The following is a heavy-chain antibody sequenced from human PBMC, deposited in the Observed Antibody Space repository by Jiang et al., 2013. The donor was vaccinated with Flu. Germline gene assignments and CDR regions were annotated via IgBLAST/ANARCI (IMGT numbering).Heavy chain of an antibody. D-gene: IGHD5-18*01. Sequence: GSGLVKPSGTLSLTCAVSGGSISSSNWWSWVRQPPGKGLAWIGEIYHSGSTNYNPSLKSRVTISVDKSKNQFSLKLSSVTAADTAVYYCARESKTAMVPYYYYGMDVWGQGTTVTVSS. J-gene: IGHJ6*02. CDR2: IYHSGST. CDR3: ARESKTAMVPYYYYGMDV. CDR1: GGSISSSNW. V-gene: IGHV4-4*02.